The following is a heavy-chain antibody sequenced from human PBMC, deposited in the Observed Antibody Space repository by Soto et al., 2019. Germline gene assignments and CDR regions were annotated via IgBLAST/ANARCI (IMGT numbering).Heavy chain of an antibody. CDR2: IYYSGNT. V-gene: IGHV4-59*08. CDR1: GGSISSYY. CDR3: ARHPTGTGSFDY. Sequence: SETLSLTCTVSGGSISSYYWSWIRQPPGKGLEWIGYIYYSGNTNYNPSLKSRVTISVDTSKNQFSLKLSSVTAADTAVYYCARHPTGTGSFDYWGQGTLVTVSS. J-gene: IGHJ4*02. D-gene: IGHD1-1*01.